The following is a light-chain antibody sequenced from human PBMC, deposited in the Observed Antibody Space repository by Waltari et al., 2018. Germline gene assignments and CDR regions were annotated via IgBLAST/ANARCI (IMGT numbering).Light chain of an antibody. CDR1: PGISNY. CDR3: QQYNSYPPT. J-gene: IGKJ1*01. CDR2: AAS. V-gene: IGKV1-16*02. Sequence: DIQITQSPSSLSASVGDSVTITCRASPGISNYSACFQQKPGKAPNSLIYAASRLQIGVPSKFSGSGSGTDFTLTISSLQPEDFATYYCQQYNSYPPTFGQGTKVEIK.